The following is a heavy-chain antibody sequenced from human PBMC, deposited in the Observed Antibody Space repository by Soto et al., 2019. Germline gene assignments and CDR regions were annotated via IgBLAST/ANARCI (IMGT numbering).Heavy chain of an antibody. V-gene: IGHV3-23*01. J-gene: IGHJ4*02. CDR2: ISQDGTT. Sequence: EVQLLESGGGLVQPGGSLRLSCAASGFTFSTYSMAWVRQAPGRGPEWVSGISQDGTTHYADSVKGRFTISRDNSRSSVYLQMRALRGEDTAVYYCANDLRPDGVWDFGYWGQGTLVTVSS. CDR1: GFTFSTYS. CDR3: ANDLRPDGVWDFGY. D-gene: IGHD4-17*01.